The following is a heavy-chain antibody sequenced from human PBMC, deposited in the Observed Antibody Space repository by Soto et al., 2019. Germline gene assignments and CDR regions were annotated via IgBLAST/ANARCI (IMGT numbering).Heavy chain of an antibody. CDR1: GFTFGDFG. Sequence: PGGSLRLSCTGSGFTFGDFGMSWFRQAPGKGLEWLSFIRSKGYGGTTESAASVRGRFITSRDDSKSIAYLQMNSLKTEDTAMYYCASLTSWSQEYYYGMDVWGQGTTVTVSS. J-gene: IGHJ6*02. V-gene: IGHV3-49*03. D-gene: IGHD2-2*01. CDR3: ASLTSWSQEYYYGMDV. CDR2: IRSKGYGGTT.